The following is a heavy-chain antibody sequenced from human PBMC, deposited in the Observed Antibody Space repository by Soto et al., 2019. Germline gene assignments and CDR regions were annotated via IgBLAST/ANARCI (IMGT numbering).Heavy chain of an antibody. D-gene: IGHD3-3*01. V-gene: IGHV4-31*03. CDR3: ARHAVTIFGHMDV. CDR2: IYYSGST. CDR1: GGSISSGGYY. J-gene: IGHJ6*03. Sequence: SETLSLTCTVSGGSISSGGYYWSWIRQHPGKGLEWIGYIYYSGSTNYNPSLKSRVTISVDTSKNQFSLKLSSVTAADTAVYYCARHAVTIFGHMDVWGKGTTVTVSS.